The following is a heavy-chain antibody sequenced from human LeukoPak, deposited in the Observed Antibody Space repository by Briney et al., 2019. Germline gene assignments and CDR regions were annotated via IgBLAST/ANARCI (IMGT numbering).Heavy chain of an antibody. CDR2: IYYSGST. V-gene: IGHV4-59*08. D-gene: IGHD4-17*01. Sequence: SETLSPTCTVSGGSISSYYWSWIRPPPGKGLEWIGYIYYSGSTNYNPSLTSRVTISVDTSTNQFSLKLSSVSAADTAVYYCAALAGWGDGNYFFNPYWFDPWGQGTLVTISS. CDR1: GGSISSYY. J-gene: IGHJ5*02. CDR3: AALAGWGDGNYFFNPYWFDP.